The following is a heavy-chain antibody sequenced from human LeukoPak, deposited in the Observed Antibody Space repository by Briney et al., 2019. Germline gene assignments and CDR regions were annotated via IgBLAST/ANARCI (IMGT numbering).Heavy chain of an antibody. Sequence: SETLSLTCTVSGDSISSYYWNWIRQPPGKGLEWIGYIYYSGSTNYNSSLKSRVTISGDTSKNQFSLKLSSVTAADTAVYYCARVWRNPSFGVDVWGQGTTVTVSS. CDR3: ARVWRNPSFGVDV. CDR2: IYYSGST. V-gene: IGHV4-59*01. J-gene: IGHJ6*02. CDR1: GDSISSYY. D-gene: IGHD1-14*01.